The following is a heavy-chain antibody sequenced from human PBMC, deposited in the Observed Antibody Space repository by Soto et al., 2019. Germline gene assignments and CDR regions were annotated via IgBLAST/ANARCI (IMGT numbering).Heavy chain of an antibody. CDR2: INHSGST. V-gene: IGHV4-34*01. CDR3: ARKQRTLRLHAGCFDY. D-gene: IGHD3-3*01. CDR1: GGSFSGYY. J-gene: IGHJ4*02. Sequence: QVQLQQWGAGLLKPSETLSPTCAVYGGSFSGYYWSWIRQPPGKGLEWIGDINHSGSTNYNPSLKSRVTVSVDTSKNQVSLKLSSVTAADTAVYYCARKQRTLRLHAGCFDYWGQGTQVTFSS.